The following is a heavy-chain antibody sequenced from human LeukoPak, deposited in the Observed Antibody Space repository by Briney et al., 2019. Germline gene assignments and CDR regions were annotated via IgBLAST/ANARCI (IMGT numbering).Heavy chain of an antibody. Sequence: SETLSLTCDVSGGSISNTNWWSWVRQPPGKGLEWIGSISYSGSTSYNPSLNSRVTISVDASKNQFSLKLSSVTAADTAVYYCARHFDYWGQGTLVTVSS. CDR3: ARHFDY. V-gene: IGHV4-39*01. CDR1: GGSISNTNW. CDR2: ISYSGST. J-gene: IGHJ4*02.